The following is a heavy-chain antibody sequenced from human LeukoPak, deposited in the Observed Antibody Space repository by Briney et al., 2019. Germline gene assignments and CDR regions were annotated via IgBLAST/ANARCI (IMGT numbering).Heavy chain of an antibody. CDR2: IYYSGST. D-gene: IGHD4-23*01. V-gene: IGHV4-59*11. Sequence: SETLSLTCTVYGGSISSHYWSWIRQPPGKGLEWIGYIYYSGSTNYNPCLKSRVTISVDTSKNQFSLKLSSVTAADTAVYYCARDLGASYGGNAFDIWGKGQWSPSLQ. CDR1: GGSISSHY. J-gene: IGHJ3*02. CDR3: ARDLGASYGGNAFDI.